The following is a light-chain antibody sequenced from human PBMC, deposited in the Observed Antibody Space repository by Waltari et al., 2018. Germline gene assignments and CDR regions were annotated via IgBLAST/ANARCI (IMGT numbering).Light chain of an antibody. CDR2: GSS. J-gene: IGKJ4*01. CDR1: QSLSINY. CDR3: QQYGHAPLT. V-gene: IGKV3-20*01. Sequence: VVLTQSPGTLSLSPGERATLPCRASQSLSINYLAWYQQKPGQAPTLLLYGSSNRDTGIPDRFTGSGSGADFTLTISRLEPEDFAVYYCQQYGHAPLTFGGGTKVEIK.